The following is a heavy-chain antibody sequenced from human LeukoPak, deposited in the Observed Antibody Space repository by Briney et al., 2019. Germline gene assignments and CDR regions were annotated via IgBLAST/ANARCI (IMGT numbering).Heavy chain of an antibody. V-gene: IGHV3-53*05. D-gene: IGHD3-22*01. CDR3: AKSWHYYDSSGYYDY. Sequence: GGSLRLSCAASGFTVSSNYMSWVRQAPGKGLEWVSVIYSGGSTYNADSVKGRFTISRDNSKNTLYLQMNSLRAEDTALYYCAKSWHYYDSSGYYDYWGQGTLVTVSS. CDR1: GFTVSSNY. CDR2: IYSGGST. J-gene: IGHJ4*02.